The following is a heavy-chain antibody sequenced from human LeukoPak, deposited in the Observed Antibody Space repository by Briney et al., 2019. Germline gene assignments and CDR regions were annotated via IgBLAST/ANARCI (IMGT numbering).Heavy chain of an antibody. CDR1: GFTFSSYA. Sequence: GGSLRLSCAASGFTFSSYAMSWVRQAPGKGLEWVSAISGSGGSTYYADSVKGRFTISRDNSKNTLYLQMNSLRAEDTAVYYCAKEGYSYGYYSYYFGYWGQGTLVTVSS. CDR3: AKEGYSYGYYSYYFGY. V-gene: IGHV3-23*01. CDR2: ISGSGGST. J-gene: IGHJ4*02. D-gene: IGHD5-18*01.